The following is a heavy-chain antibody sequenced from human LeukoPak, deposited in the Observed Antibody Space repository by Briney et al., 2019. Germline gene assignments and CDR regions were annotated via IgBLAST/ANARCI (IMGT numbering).Heavy chain of an antibody. CDR1: EGTFSSYA. J-gene: IGHJ4*02. CDR2: IIPIFGTA. D-gene: IGHD5-18*01. Sequence: ASVKVSCKASEGTFSSYAISWVRQAPGQGLEWMGRIIPIFGTANYAQKFQGRVTITTDESTSTAYMELSSLRSEDTAVYYCARSLYGYSYGDNFDYWGQGTLVTVSS. CDR3: ARSLYGYSYGDNFDY. V-gene: IGHV1-69*05.